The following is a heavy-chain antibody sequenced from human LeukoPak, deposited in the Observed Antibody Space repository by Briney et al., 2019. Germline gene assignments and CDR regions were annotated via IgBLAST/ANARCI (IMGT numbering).Heavy chain of an antibody. CDR2: IYNSGST. CDR1: GDSFSYFY. J-gene: IGHJ4*02. V-gene: IGHV4-59*01. Sequence: TSETLSLTCTVSGDSFSYFYWSWIRQPPGKGLEWIGYIYNSGSTNYNPSLKSRVTISLDTSKNQFSLKLSSVTAADTAVYYCARGVVAAAGRTFDFWGQGTLVTVSS. D-gene: IGHD6-13*01. CDR3: ARGVVAAAGRTFDF.